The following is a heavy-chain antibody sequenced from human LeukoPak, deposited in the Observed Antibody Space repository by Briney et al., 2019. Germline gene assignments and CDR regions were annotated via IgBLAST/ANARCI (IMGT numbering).Heavy chain of an antibody. CDR1: GFTFTSSA. CDR3: ARAVRPTTVMEWFDP. CDR2: IVVGSGNT. D-gene: IGHD1-14*01. V-gene: IGHV1-58*02. J-gene: IGHJ5*02. Sequence: SVKVSCKASGFTFTSSAMQWVRQARGQRLEWIGWIVVGSGNTNYAQKFQERVTITRDMSTSTAYMELSSLRSEDTAVYYCARAVRPTTVMEWFDPWSQGTRVTVSS.